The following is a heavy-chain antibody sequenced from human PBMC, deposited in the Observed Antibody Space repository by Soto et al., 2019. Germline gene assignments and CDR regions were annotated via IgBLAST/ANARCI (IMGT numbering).Heavy chain of an antibody. V-gene: IGHV3-33*01. CDR1: GFTFSSYG. Sequence: QVQLVESGGGVVQPGRSLRLSCAASGFTFSSYGMHWVRQAPGKGLEWVAVIWYDGSNKYYADSVKGRFTICRDHSMNSLYPQMNSRSAEDTAVYYCARDPNDYGDSPLGSLFDPWGQGTLVTVSS. J-gene: IGHJ5*02. CDR3: ARDPNDYGDSPLGSLFDP. CDR2: IWYDGSNK. D-gene: IGHD4-17*01.